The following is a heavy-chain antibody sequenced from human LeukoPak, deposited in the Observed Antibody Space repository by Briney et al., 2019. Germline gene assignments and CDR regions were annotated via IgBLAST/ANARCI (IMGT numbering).Heavy chain of an antibody. V-gene: IGHV1-2*02. D-gene: IGHD3-22*01. Sequence: ASVKVSCKASGYTFTKYDIHWVRQAPGQGLEWMGWINPNTGGTNYAQKFQGRVTMTRDTSISTAYMGLSSLTSDDTAVYYCARDGVTMIVVVTHYYYYYMDVWGKGTTVTISS. CDR2: INPNTGGT. J-gene: IGHJ6*03. CDR1: GYTFTKYD. CDR3: ARDGVTMIVVVTHYYYYYMDV.